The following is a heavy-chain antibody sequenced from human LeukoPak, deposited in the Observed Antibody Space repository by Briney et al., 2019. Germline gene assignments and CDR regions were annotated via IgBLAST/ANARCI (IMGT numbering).Heavy chain of an antibody. CDR2: IYYSGST. CDR3: ARSRSGGDCFYAFDI. CDR1: GGSISSYY. Sequence: PSETLSLTCTVSGGSISSYYWSWIRQPPGKGLEWIGYIYYSGSTNYNPSLKSRVTISVDTSKNQFSLKLSSVTAADTAVYYCARSRSGGDCFYAFDIWGQGTMVTVSS. V-gene: IGHV4-59*08. D-gene: IGHD2-21*02. J-gene: IGHJ3*02.